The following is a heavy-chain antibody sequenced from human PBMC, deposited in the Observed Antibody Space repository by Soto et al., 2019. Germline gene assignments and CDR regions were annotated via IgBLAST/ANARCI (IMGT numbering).Heavy chain of an antibody. J-gene: IGHJ4*02. CDR3: AKYYKYHPTGLDY. CDR1: GGSISSYY. D-gene: IGHD2-8*02. V-gene: IGHV4-59*08. CDR2: IYYSGTT. Sequence: PSETLSLTCTVSGGSISSYYWSWIRQPPGKGLEWIGYIYYSGTTYYNPSLKSRVTISVDTSKNQFSLRLTSVTAADTAVYYCAKYYKYHPTGLDYWGQGTLVTVSS.